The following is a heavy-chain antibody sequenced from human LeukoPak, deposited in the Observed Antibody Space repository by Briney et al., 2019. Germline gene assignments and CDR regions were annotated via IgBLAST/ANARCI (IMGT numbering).Heavy chain of an antibody. J-gene: IGHJ4*02. D-gene: IGHD1-14*01. CDR2: ISGSGTTI. Sequence: PGGSLRLSCAASGLIFSSSEMNWIRQAPGEGLEWLSYISGSGTTIYYADSVRGRFTISRDNAENSLYLQMNSLRAEDTALYYCAREMPTNRGPDYWGQGTLVTVSS. V-gene: IGHV3-48*03. CDR3: AREMPTNRGPDY. CDR1: GLIFSSSE.